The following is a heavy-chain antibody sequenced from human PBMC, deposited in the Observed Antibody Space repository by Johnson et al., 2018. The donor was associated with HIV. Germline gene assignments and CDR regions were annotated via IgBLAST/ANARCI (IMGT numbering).Heavy chain of an antibody. CDR2: INWNGGIT. V-gene: IGHV3-20*04. J-gene: IGHJ3*01. CDR3: ARRDSGSLSFDL. Sequence: VQLVESGGGVLRPGASLRLSCEGFGFIFDDCGLNWVRQAPGKGLEWVSGINWNGGITGYADSVKGRCTISRDNDKSSVYMQMNNLRAEDTAFYYFARRDSGSLSFDLWGQGTMVTVSS. D-gene: IGHD1-26*01. CDR1: GFIFDDCG.